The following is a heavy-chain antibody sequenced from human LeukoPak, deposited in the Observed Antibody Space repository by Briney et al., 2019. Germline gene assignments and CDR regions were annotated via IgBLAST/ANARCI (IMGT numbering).Heavy chain of an antibody. CDR2: ISYDGSNK. J-gene: IGHJ3*02. CDR1: GFTFSSYG. V-gene: IGHV3-30*18. CDR3: AKSAPHAFDI. Sequence: GGSLRLSCAASGFTFSSYGMHWVRQAPGKGLEWVAVISYDGSNKYYADSVKGRFTISRDNSKNTLYLQMNSLRAEDAAVYYCAKSAPHAFDIWGQGTMVTVSS.